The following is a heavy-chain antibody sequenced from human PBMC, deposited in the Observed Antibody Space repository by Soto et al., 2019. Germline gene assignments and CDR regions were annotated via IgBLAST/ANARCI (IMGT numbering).Heavy chain of an antibody. D-gene: IGHD5-18*01. Sequence: PGGSLRLSCAASGFTFSSYAMHWVRQAPGKGLEWVAVISYDGSNKYYADSVKGRFTISRDNSKNTLYLQMNRLRAEDTAVYYCERAWIQLSLRSWFDPWGQGTLVTVSS. CDR3: ERAWIQLSLRSWFDP. J-gene: IGHJ5*02. CDR1: GFTFSSYA. V-gene: IGHV3-30-3*01. CDR2: ISYDGSNK.